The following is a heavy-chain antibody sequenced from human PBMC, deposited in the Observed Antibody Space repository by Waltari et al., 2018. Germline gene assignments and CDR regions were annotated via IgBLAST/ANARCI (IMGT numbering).Heavy chain of an antibody. D-gene: IGHD3-16*01. J-gene: IGHJ4*02. CDR2: IKQDGSEK. CDR1: GVSLTGYW. Sequence: EVQLVESGGGLVLPGGSLRLSCVVSGVSLTGYWMSWVRQAPGKGLEWVANIKQDGSEKYYVDSVKGRFSISRDNAKNSVDLQMNSLRADDTAVYYCATDGGPFDYWGQGTLVTVSS. CDR3: ATDGGPFDY. V-gene: IGHV3-7*01.